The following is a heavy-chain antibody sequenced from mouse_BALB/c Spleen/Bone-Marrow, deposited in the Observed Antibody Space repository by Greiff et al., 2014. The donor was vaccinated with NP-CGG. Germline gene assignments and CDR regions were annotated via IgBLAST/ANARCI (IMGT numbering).Heavy chain of an antibody. CDR1: GFNIKDYY. V-gene: IGHV14-1*02. J-gene: IGHJ2*01. Sequence: EVQLQQSGAEFVRPGALVKLSCNASGFNIKDYYMHWVKQGPEQGLEWIGWIDPENGNTIYDPKFPGKASITADTSSNTAYLQLSSLTSEDTAVYYCTRWVYYGSSYFDYWGQGTTLTVSS. CDR3: TRWVYYGSSYFDY. CDR2: IDPENGNT. D-gene: IGHD1-1*01.